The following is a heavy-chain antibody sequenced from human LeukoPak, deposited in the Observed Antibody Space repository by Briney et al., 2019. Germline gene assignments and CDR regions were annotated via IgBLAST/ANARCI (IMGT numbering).Heavy chain of an antibody. V-gene: IGHV3-23*01. CDR1: GFTFNIYA. Sequence: GGSLRLSCATSGFTFNIYAMNWVRQAPRKGLGWVSIISGNGINTYYADSVKGRFTISRDDSKNTLYLQMNSLRVDDTAIYYCARGVSDWGQGTLVTVAS. CDR3: ARGVSD. CDR2: ISGNGINT. D-gene: IGHD3-16*01. J-gene: IGHJ4*02.